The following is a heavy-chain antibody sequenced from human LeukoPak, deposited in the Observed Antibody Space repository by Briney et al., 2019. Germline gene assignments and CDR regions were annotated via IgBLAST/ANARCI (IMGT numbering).Heavy chain of an antibody. CDR2: IRYDGSNK. Sequence: GGSLRLSCAASGFTFSSYGMHWVRQAPGKGLEWVAFIRYDGSNKYYADSVKGRFTISRDNSKNTLYLQMNSLRAEDTAVYYCANAGAYCSCGSCFPMNAFDIWGQGTMVTVSS. J-gene: IGHJ3*02. CDR3: ANAGAYCSCGSCFPMNAFDI. V-gene: IGHV3-30*02. D-gene: IGHD2-15*01. CDR1: GFTFSSYG.